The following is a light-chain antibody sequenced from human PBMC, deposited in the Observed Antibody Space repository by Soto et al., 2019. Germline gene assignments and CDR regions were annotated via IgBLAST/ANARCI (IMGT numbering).Light chain of an antibody. CDR3: QQYNSYPYA. J-gene: IGKJ2*01. CDR2: DAS. V-gene: IGKV1-5*01. Sequence: DIQMTQSPSTLSASVGDRVTITCRASQTISSWLAWYQQKPGKAPELLIYDASTLHSGVPSRFSGSESGTEFTLTINSLQPDDFATYSCQQYNSYPYAFGQGTKLEIK. CDR1: QTISSW.